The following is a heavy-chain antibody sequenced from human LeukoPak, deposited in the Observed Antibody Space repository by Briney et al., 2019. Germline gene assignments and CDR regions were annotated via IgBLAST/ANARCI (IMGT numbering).Heavy chain of an antibody. CDR3: VRHPPPDILTGYYGEVFDY. D-gene: IGHD3-9*01. Sequence: GESLKISCKGSGSSFTSYWISWVRQMPGKGLEWMGRIDPSDSYTNYSPSFQGHVTISADKSISTAYLQWSSLKASDTAMYYCVRHPPPDILTGYYGEVFDYWGQGTLVTVSS. J-gene: IGHJ4*02. CDR2: IDPSDSYT. CDR1: GSSFTSYW. V-gene: IGHV5-10-1*01.